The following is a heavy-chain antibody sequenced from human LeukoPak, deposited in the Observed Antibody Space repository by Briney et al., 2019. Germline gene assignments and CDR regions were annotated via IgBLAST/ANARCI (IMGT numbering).Heavy chain of an antibody. CDR3: ASYPRNIPTPPFDY. J-gene: IGHJ4*02. CDR1: GGTFSSYA. Sequence: SSVKVSCKASGGTFSSYAISWVRQAPGQGLEWMGWINPNNGDTKYVQSFLGRVTMTRDTSTTTAYLELRSLRSDDTAVYFCASYPRNIPTPPFDYWGQGTLVTVSS. CDR2: INPNNGDT. D-gene: IGHD2-21*01. V-gene: IGHV1-2*02.